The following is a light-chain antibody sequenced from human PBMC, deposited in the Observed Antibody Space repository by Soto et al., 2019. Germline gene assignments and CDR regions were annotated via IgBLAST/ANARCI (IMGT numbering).Light chain of an antibody. J-gene: IGKJ4*01. CDR1: QSVSSY. CDR3: QQYNTSALT. V-gene: IGKV3-11*01. CDR2: DAS. Sequence: EILRIPSHGTRAVSAGGIATLACLTRQSVSSYLAWYQQKPGQAPRLLIYDASKRAPGIPARFTGSGSGTDFTLTIRTLDSYDFAVSYCQQYNTSALTYGGGTKVDI.